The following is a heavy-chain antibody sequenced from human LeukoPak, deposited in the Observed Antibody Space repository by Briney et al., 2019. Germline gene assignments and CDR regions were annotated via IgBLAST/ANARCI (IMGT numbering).Heavy chain of an antibody. CDR2: INTDGRDT. D-gene: IGHD3-22*01. Sequence: GGSLRLSCAASGFTFSSYWMHWVRQAPGKGLVWVSRINTDGRDTSYADFVKGRFTISRDNAKNTVYLQMNSLRAEDTAVYYCVRDDDRPDNGLDYWGQGTLVTVSS. CDR3: VRDDDRPDNGLDY. V-gene: IGHV3-74*01. J-gene: IGHJ4*02. CDR1: GFTFSSYW.